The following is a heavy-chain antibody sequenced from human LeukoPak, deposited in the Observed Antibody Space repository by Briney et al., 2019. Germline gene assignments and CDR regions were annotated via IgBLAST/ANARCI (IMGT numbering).Heavy chain of an antibody. V-gene: IGHV3-30*03. CDR1: GFTFGSYA. CDR3: ATGLQILWSGYFNY. CDR2: ISFDESNK. J-gene: IGHJ4*02. D-gene: IGHD3-3*01. Sequence: AGGSLRLSCAASGFTFGSYAMHWVRQAPGKGLEWVALISFDESNKYYADSVKGRFTISRDNYKNTLYLQMNSLRVEDTAVYYCATGLQILWSGYFNYWGQGTLVTVSS.